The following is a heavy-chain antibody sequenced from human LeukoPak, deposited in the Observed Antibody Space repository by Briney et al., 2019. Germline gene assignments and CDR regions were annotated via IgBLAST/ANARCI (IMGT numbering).Heavy chain of an antibody. D-gene: IGHD3-3*01. CDR1: GFTFSSYG. CDR3: AKSPLFRPLRFLEWTLDY. CDR2: IRYDGSNK. J-gene: IGHJ4*02. Sequence: GGSLRLSCAASGFTFSSYGMHWVRQAPGKGLEWVAFIRYDGSNKYYADSVKGRFTISRDNSKNTLYLQMNSLRAEDTAVYYCAKSPLFRPLRFLEWTLDYWGQGTLVTVSS. V-gene: IGHV3-30*02.